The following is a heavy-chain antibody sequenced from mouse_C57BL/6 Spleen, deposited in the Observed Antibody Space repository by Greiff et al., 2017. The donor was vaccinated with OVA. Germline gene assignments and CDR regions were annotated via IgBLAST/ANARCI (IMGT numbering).Heavy chain of an antibody. CDR3: AASYSNYRYYAMDY. CDR2: ILPGSGST. D-gene: IGHD2-5*01. V-gene: IGHV1-9*01. J-gene: IGHJ4*01. Sequence: VKLMESGAELMKPGASVKLSCKATGYTFTGYWLEWVKQRPGHGLEWIGEILPGSGSTNYNVKFKGKATFTADTSSNTAYMQLSSLTTEDSAIYYCAASYSNYRYYAMDYWGQGTSVTVSS. CDR1: GYTFTGYW.